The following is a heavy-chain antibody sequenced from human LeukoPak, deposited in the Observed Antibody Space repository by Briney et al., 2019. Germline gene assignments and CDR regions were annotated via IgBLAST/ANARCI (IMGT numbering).Heavy chain of an antibody. CDR2: IIPIFGTA. V-gene: IGHV1-69*05. CDR3: ARVGGNYEGLIDC. J-gene: IGHJ4*02. CDR1: GGTFSSYA. Sequence: SVKVSCKASGGTFSSYAISWVRQAPGQGLEWMGRIIPIFGTANYAQKFQGRVTITTDESTSTAYMELSSLRSEDTAVYYCARVGGNYEGLIDCWGQGTLVTVSS. D-gene: IGHD1-26*01.